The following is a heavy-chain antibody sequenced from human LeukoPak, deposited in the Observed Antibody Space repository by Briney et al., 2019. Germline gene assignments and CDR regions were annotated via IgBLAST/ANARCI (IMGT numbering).Heavy chain of an antibody. J-gene: IGHJ4*02. CDR1: GAPISSGNYF. CDR2: ISYSGTT. V-gene: IGHV4-39*01. CDR3: ARSFDY. Sequence: SETLSLTCSVSGAPISSGNYFWNWVRQSPVKGLEWIGCISYSGTTHYNPSLKSRVTIFVDTSKNQFSLNLNSVTASDTAVYYCARSFDYWGQGTLVAVSS.